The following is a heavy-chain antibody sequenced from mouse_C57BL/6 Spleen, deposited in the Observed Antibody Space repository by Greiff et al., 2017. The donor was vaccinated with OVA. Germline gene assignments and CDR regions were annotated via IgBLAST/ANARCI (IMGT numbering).Heavy chain of an antibody. D-gene: IGHD4-1*01. J-gene: IGHJ1*03. CDR1: GYTFTSYW. CDR2: IDPSDSET. V-gene: IGHV1-52*01. Sequence: QVQLQQPGAELVRPGSSVKLSCKASGYTFTSYWMHWVKQRPIHGLEWIGNIDPSDSETHYNQKFKDKATLTVDKSSSTAYMQLSSLTSEDSAVYYCAREETGYWYFDVWGTGTTVTVSS. CDR3: AREETGYWYFDV.